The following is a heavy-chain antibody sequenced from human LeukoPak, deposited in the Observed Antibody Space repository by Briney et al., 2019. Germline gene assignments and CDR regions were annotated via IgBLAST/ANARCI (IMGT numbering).Heavy chain of an antibody. D-gene: IGHD2/OR15-2a*01. Sequence: SETLSLTCTVSGGSISSSSYYWGWIRQPPGKGLEWIGSIYYSGSTYYNPSLKSRVTTSVDTSKNQFFLKLSSVTAADTAVYYCVRYYNNFDYWGQGTLVTVSS. CDR1: GGSISSSSYY. V-gene: IGHV4-39*01. CDR3: VRYYNNFDY. CDR2: IYYSGST. J-gene: IGHJ4*02.